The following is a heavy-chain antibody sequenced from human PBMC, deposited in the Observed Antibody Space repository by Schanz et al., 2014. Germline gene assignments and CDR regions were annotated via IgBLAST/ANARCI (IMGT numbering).Heavy chain of an antibody. CDR3: ARAHGNSWYGKGLDY. J-gene: IGHJ4*02. D-gene: IGHD6-13*01. V-gene: IGHV3-23*04. CDR1: GFTFSSYA. Sequence: QLAGSGGGLIQPGGSLRLSCAASGFTFSSYAMSWVRQAPGNGLQWVSGISGSGGSTYYADSVKGRFTISRDNSKNTLYLQLSSLRAEDTAVYFCARAHGNSWYGKGLDYWGQGTQVTVSS. CDR2: ISGSGGST.